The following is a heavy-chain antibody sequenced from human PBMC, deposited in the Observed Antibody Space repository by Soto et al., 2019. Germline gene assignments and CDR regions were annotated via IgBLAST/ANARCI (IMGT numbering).Heavy chain of an antibody. J-gene: IGHJ6*02. D-gene: IGHD3-22*01. CDR2: IIPIFGTA. Sequence: QVQLVQSGAEVKKPGSSAKVSCKASGGTFSSYAISWVRQAPGQGLEWMGGIIPIFGTANYAQKFQGRVTITADESTSTAYMELSSLRSEDTAVYYCARDSYDSSGIPLYGMDVWGQGTTVTVSS. CDR1: GGTFSSYA. V-gene: IGHV1-69*01. CDR3: ARDSYDSSGIPLYGMDV.